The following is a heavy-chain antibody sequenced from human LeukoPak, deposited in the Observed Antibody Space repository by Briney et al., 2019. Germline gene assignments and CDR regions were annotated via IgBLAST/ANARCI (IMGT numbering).Heavy chain of an antibody. CDR3: AKVYIAARPHWFDP. V-gene: IGHV3-30*02. Sequence: GRSLRLSCAASGFTFSSYGMHWVRQAPGKGLEWVAFIRYDGSNEYYADSVKGRFTISRDDSKNTLYLQMNSLRVEDTAVYYCAKVYIAARPHWFDPWGQGTLVTVSS. CDR1: GFTFSSYG. D-gene: IGHD6-6*01. J-gene: IGHJ5*02. CDR2: IRYDGSNE.